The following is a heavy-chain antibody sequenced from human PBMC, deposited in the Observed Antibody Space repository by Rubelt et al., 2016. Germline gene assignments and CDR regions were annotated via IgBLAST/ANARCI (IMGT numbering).Heavy chain of an antibody. J-gene: IGHJ4*02. D-gene: IGHD3-22*01. CDR3: ARVDYDSSGDYRHTKANFDY. Sequence: QVQLQQWGAGLLKPSETLSLTCAVYGGSFSGYYWSWIRQPPGKGLEWIGEINHSGSTNYNPSLKCGVTYSGDTSNNQFALKLGSVTAADTAVYYCARVDYDSSGDYRHTKANFDYWGQGTLVTGSS. CDR1: GGSFSGYY. CDR2: INHSGST. V-gene: IGHV4-34*01.